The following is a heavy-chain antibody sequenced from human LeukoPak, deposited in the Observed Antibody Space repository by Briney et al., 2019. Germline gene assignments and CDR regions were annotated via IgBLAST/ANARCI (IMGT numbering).Heavy chain of an antibody. J-gene: IGHJ6*02. CDR1: GYTFTGYD. D-gene: IGHD3-3*01. Sequence: ASVKVSCKASGYTFTGYDINWVRQATGQGLEWMGWMNPNSGNTGYAQKFQGRVTMTRNTSISTAYMELSSLRSEDTAVYYCARVSYYDFWSGYYRPYYYGMDVWGQGTTVTVSS. V-gene: IGHV1-8*01. CDR3: ARVSYYDFWSGYYRPYYYGMDV. CDR2: MNPNSGNT.